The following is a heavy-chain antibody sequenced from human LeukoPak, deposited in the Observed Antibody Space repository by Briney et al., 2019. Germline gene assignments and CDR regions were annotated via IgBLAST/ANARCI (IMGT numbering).Heavy chain of an antibody. J-gene: IGHJ5*02. CDR3: ARATSNWFDP. Sequence: SETLSLTCAVYGGYFSGYYWSWIRQPPGKGLEWIGEINHSGSTNYNPSLKSRVTISVDTSKNQFSLKLSSVTAADTAVYYCARATSNWFDPWGQGTLVTVSS. V-gene: IGHV4-34*01. CDR1: GGYFSGYY. CDR2: INHSGST.